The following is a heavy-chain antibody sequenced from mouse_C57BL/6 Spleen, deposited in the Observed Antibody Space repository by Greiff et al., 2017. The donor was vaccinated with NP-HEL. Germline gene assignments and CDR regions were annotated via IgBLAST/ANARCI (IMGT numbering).Heavy chain of an antibody. D-gene: IGHD2-3*01. CDR1: GYTFTSYT. CDR2: INPSSGYT. Sequence: QVHVKQSGAELARPGASVNMSCKASGYTFTSYTMHWVKQRPGQGLEWIGYINPSSGYTKYNQKFKDKATLTADKSSSTAYMQLSSLTSEDSAVYYCARSDGYYVGFAYWGQGTLVTVSA. J-gene: IGHJ3*01. V-gene: IGHV1-4*01. CDR3: ARSDGYYVGFAY.